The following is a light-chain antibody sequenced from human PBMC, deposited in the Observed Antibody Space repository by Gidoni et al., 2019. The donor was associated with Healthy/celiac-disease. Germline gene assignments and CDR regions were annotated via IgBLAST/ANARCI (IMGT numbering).Light chain of an antibody. Sequence: DIQITQSPSSLSASVGDRVTITCRASQSISSYLNWYQQKPGKAPQLLIYAAPSLQSGVPSRFSGSGSGTDFTLTISSLQPEDFATYYCQQSYSTASFXQXTKVEIK. CDR3: QQSYSTAS. CDR1: QSISSY. CDR2: AAP. V-gene: IGKV1-39*01. J-gene: IGKJ1*01.